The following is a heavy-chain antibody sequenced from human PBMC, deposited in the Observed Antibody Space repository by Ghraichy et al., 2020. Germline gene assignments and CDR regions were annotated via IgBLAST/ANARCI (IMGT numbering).Heavy chain of an antibody. Sequence: SETLSLTCTVSGGSLSSGSYHWGWIRQPPGKGLEWIGSIYYSGSTYYSPSLKSRVTVSVDTSKNQFSLKLSSVTAADTAVYYCARWSVITDAFDIWGHGTMVTVSP. D-gene: IGHD3-16*01. V-gene: IGHV4-39*01. CDR3: ARWSVITDAFDI. CDR1: GGSLSSGSYH. J-gene: IGHJ3*02. CDR2: IYYSGST.